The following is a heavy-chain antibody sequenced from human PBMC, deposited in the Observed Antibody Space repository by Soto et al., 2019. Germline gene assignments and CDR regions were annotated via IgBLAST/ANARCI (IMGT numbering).Heavy chain of an antibody. Sequence: ASVKVSCKASGYTFTSYAMHWVRQAPGQRLEWMGWINAGNGNTKYSQKFQGRVTITRDTSASTAYMELSSLRSEDTAVYYCARAWVVVTAPYYWGQGTLVTVSS. CDR1: GYTFTSYA. CDR3: ARAWVVVTAPYY. J-gene: IGHJ4*02. V-gene: IGHV1-3*01. D-gene: IGHD2-21*02. CDR2: INAGNGNT.